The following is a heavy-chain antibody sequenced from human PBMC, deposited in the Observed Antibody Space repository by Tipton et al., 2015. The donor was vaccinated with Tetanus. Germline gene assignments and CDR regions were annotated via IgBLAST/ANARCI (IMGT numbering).Heavy chain of an antibody. CDR2: ISSSGNTI. CDR3: ARDPVGSTPFDY. D-gene: IGHD1-26*01. J-gene: IGHJ4*02. Sequence: GSLRLSCAASGFTFSEQYMSWIRQAPGKGLEWVSYISSSGNTIYYADSVKGRFTISRDNAKNSLYLQMNSLRAEDTAVYYCARDPVGSTPFDYWGQGTLVTVSS. V-gene: IGHV3-11*01. CDR1: GFTFSEQY.